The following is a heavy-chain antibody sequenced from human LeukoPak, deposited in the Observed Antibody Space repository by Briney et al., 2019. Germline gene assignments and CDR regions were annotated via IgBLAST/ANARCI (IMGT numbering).Heavy chain of an antibody. CDR2: INPNSGGT. J-gene: IGHJ6*03. Sequence: ASVKVSCKASGYTFTGYYMHWVRQAPGQGLEWMGWINPNSGGTNYAQKFQGRVTMTRDTSIRTAYTELSRLRSDDTAVYYCAREPGIAAAVGYYYYMDVWGKGTTVTVSS. V-gene: IGHV1-2*02. CDR3: AREPGIAAAVGYYYYMDV. D-gene: IGHD6-13*01. CDR1: GYTFTGYY.